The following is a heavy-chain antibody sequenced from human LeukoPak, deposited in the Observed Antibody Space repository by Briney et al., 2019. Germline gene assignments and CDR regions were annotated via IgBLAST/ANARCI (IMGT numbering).Heavy chain of an antibody. CDR3: ARDPSTMVRGVPVDY. V-gene: IGHV3-21*01. Sequence: PGGSLRLSCAASGFTFSSYSMNWVRQAPGKGLEWVSSISSNSSYIYYADSVKGRFTISRDNAKNSLYLQMNSLRAEDTAVYYCARDPSTMVRGVPVDYWGQGTLVTVSS. D-gene: IGHD3-10*01. J-gene: IGHJ4*02. CDR1: GFTFSSYS. CDR2: ISSNSSYI.